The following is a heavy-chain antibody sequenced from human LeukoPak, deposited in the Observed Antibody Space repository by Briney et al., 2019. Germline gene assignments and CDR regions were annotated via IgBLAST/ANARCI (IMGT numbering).Heavy chain of an antibody. J-gene: IGHJ4*02. Sequence: SQTLSLTCTVSGGSISSGGYYWSRIRQHPGKGLEWIGYIYYSGSTYYNPSLKSRVTISVDTSKNQFSLKLSSVTAADTAVYYCARVSAVVTQAFDYWGQGTLVTVSS. CDR2: IYYSGST. D-gene: IGHD4-23*01. CDR1: GGSISSGGYY. V-gene: IGHV4-31*03. CDR3: ARVSAVVTQAFDY.